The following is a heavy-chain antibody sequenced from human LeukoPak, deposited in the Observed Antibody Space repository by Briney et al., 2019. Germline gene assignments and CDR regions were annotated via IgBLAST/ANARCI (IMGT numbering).Heavy chain of an antibody. CDR2: INHSGST. CDR3: ARVSRDYYDSSGPFDY. CDR1: GFTFSSYS. J-gene: IGHJ4*02. Sequence: PGGSLRLSCAASGFTFSSYSMNWIRQPPGKGLEWIGEINHSGSTNYNPSLKSRVTISVDTSKNQFSLKLSSVTAADTAVYYCARVSRDYYDSSGPFDYWGQGTLVTVSS. V-gene: IGHV4-34*01. D-gene: IGHD3-22*01.